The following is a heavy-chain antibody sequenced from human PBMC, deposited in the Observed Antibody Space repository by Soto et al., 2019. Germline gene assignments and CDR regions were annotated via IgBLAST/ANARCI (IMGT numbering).Heavy chain of an antibody. CDR1: GGTFSSYA. J-gene: IGHJ4*02. V-gene: IGHV1-69*13. D-gene: IGHD3-10*01. Sequence: SVKVSCKASGGTFSSYAISWVRQAPGQGLEWMGGIIPIFGTANYAQKFQGRVTITADESTSTAYMELSSLRSEDTAVYYCARVIQELFYFDYWGQGTLVTVSS. CDR3: ARVIQELFYFDY. CDR2: IIPIFGTA.